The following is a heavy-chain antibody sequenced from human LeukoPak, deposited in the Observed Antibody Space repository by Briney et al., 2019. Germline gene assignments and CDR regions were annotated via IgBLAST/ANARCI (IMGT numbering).Heavy chain of an antibody. Sequence: ASVKVSCKASGYTFTSYYMHWVRQAPGQGLEWMGIINPSGGSTSYAQKFQGRVTMTRDTSTSTVYMELSSLRSEDTAVYYCARAAAGHSGYEFPLDYWGQGTLVTVSS. CDR1: GYTFTSYY. CDR3: ARAAAGHSGYEFPLDY. V-gene: IGHV1-46*01. J-gene: IGHJ4*02. CDR2: INPSGGST. D-gene: IGHD5-12*01.